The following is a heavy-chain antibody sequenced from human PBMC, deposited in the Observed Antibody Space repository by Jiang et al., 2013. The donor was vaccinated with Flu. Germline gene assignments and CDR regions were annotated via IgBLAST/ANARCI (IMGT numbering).Heavy chain of an antibody. CDR1: GFTFSSYA. D-gene: IGHD3-3*01. CDR3: AKDQSITIFGVVTAFDY. Sequence: QLLESGGGLVQPGGSLRLSCAASGFTFSSYAMSWVRQAPGKGLEWVSAISGSGGSTYYADSVKGRFTISRDNSKNTLYLQMNSLRAEDTAVYYCAKDQSITIFGVVTAFDYWGQGTLVTVSS. CDR2: ISGSGGST. J-gene: IGHJ4*02. V-gene: IGHV3-23*01.